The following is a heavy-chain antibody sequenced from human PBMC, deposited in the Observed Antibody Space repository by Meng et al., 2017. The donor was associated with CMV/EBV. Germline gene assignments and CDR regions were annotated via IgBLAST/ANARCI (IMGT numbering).Heavy chain of an antibody. CDR2: IRYDGSNK. D-gene: IGHD6-13*01. CDR3: AKDPGIAAAGVYYYYGMYV. Sequence: GGSLRLSCEASGFTSSSYGMHWVRQAPGKGLGGVAFIRYDGSNKYYADSVKGRFTISRDNSKNTLYLQMNSLRAEDTAVYYCAKDPGIAAAGVYYYYGMYVWGQGTTVTVSS. J-gene: IGHJ6*02. CDR1: GFTSSSYG. V-gene: IGHV3-30*02.